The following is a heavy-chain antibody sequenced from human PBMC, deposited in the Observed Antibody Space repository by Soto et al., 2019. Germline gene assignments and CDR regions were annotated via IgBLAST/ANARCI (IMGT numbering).Heavy chain of an antibody. Sequence: PGGSLRLSCAASGFTFSDYAIHWVRQAPGKGLEWVAVISDDGSNEYYVASVKGRFTISRDNSKNTVYLQMNSLRGEDTAVYYCAKELRPAYRTGWLEHWGQGTLVTVS. V-gene: IGHV3-30*18. D-gene: IGHD1-1*01. CDR2: ISDDGSNE. J-gene: IGHJ5*02. CDR3: AKELRPAYRTGWLEH. CDR1: GFTFSDYA.